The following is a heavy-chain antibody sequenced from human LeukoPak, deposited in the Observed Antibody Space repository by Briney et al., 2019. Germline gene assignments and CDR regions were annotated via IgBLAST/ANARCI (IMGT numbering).Heavy chain of an antibody. CDR2: INHSGST. Sequence: SETLSLTCAVYGGSFSGYYWSWIRQPPGKGLEWIGEINHSGSTNYNPSLKSRVTISVDTSKNQFSLKLRSVTAADTAVYYCARAVAGMVPFDYWGQGTLVTVSS. J-gene: IGHJ4*02. D-gene: IGHD6-19*01. CDR3: ARAVAGMVPFDY. V-gene: IGHV4-34*01. CDR1: GGSFSGYY.